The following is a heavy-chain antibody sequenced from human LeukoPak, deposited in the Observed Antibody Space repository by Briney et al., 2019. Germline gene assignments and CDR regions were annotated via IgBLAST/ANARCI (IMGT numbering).Heavy chain of an antibody. V-gene: IGHV4-30-2*01. D-gene: IGHD3-9*01. Sequence: SETLSLTCAVSGGSISSGGYSWSWIRQPPGKGLEWIGYIYHSGSTYYNPSLKSRVTISVDTSKNQFSLKLSSVTAADTAVYYCARHLDILTGYYRPGWYYYYGMDVWGQGTTVTVSS. CDR3: ARHLDILTGYYRPGWYYYYGMDV. J-gene: IGHJ6*02. CDR1: GGSISSGGYS. CDR2: IYHSGST.